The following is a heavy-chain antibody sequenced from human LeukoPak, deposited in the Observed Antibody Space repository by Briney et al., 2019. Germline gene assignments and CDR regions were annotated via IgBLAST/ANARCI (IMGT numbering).Heavy chain of an antibody. Sequence: GRSLRLSCAASGFTFSSYGMHWVRQAPGKGLEWVAVISYDGSNKYYADSVKGRFTISRDNSKNTLYLQMNSLRAEDTAVYYCAKDLSSGWYWSFDYWGQGTPVTVSS. CDR3: AKDLSSGWYWSFDY. V-gene: IGHV3-30*18. CDR2: ISYDGSNK. CDR1: GFTFSSYG. J-gene: IGHJ4*02. D-gene: IGHD6-19*01.